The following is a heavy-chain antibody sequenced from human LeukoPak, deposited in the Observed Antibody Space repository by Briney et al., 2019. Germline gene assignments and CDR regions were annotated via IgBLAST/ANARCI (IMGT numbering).Heavy chain of an antibody. CDR3: AKGYSGYDYAFDI. J-gene: IGHJ3*02. CDR1: GFTFSSYA. Sequence: GGSLRLSCAASGFTFSSYAMHWVRQAPGKGLEWVAVISYDGSNKYYADSVKGRFTISRDNSKNTLYLQMNSLRAEDTAVYYCAKGYSGYDYAFDIWGPGTMVTVSS. D-gene: IGHD5-12*01. V-gene: IGHV3-30-3*01. CDR2: ISYDGSNK.